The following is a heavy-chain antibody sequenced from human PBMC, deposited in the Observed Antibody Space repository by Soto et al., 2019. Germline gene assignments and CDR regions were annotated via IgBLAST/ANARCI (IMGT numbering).Heavy chain of an antibody. CDR3: SLGYIGYDRLPYYYYYGMDV. J-gene: IGHJ6*02. CDR1: GYTFTGYY. V-gene: IGHV1-2*04. D-gene: IGHD5-12*01. CDR2: INPNSGGT. Sequence: ASVKVSCKASGYTFTGYYMHWVRQAPGQGLERMGWINPNSGGTNYAQKFQGWVTMTRDTSISTAYMELSRLRSDDTVVYYFSLGYIGYDRLPYYYYYGMDVWGQGTTVTVSS.